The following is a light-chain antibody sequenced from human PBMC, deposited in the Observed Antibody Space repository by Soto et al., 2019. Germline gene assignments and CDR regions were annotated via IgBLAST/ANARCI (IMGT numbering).Light chain of an antibody. CDR2: GAS. Sequence: EIVLTQSPATLSLSPGERATLSCRASQSVSSNLAWYQQKPGQAPRLLIYGASSRATGIPDRFSGSGSGTDFTLTISSLQREDFATYYCQQSFSTPLTFGGGTKVDIK. CDR1: QSVSSN. J-gene: IGKJ4*01. V-gene: IGKV3-11*01. CDR3: QQSFSTPLT.